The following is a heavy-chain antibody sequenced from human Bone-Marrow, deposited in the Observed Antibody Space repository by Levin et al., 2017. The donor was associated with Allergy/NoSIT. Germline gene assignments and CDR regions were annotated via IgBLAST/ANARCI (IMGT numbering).Heavy chain of an antibody. CDR3: ARQSLAAPYVAAIAY. CDR2: INTNTGKP. V-gene: IGHV7-4-1*02. CDR1: GYTFTSYA. J-gene: IGHJ4*02. D-gene: IGHD6-6*01. Sequence: ASVKVSCKASGYTFTSYAMTWVRQAPGQGLEWMGWINTNTGKPTYAQAFTGRFVFSFDTSVSTAFLQITSLGAEDTAVYYCARQSLAAPYVAAIAYWGQGTLVTVSS.